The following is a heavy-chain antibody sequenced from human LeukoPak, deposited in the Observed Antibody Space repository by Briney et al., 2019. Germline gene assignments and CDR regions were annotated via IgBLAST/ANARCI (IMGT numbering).Heavy chain of an antibody. CDR2: IYTGGST. V-gene: IGHV4-61*02. D-gene: IGHD3-10*01. CDR1: GDSISSTSYY. Sequence: PSETLSLTCTVSGDSISSTSYYWGWIRQPAGKGLEWIGRIYTGGSTNYNPSLKSRVTISVDMSKNQFYLKLNSVTATDSAVYYCARAVGSGSYRAYYYYMDVGGKGTTVTVS. CDR3: ARAVGSGSYRAYYYYMDV. J-gene: IGHJ6*03.